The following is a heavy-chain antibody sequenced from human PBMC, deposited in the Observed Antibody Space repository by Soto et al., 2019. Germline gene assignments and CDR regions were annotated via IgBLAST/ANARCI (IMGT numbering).Heavy chain of an antibody. V-gene: IGHV3-23*01. CDR3: ATVGRANYFDN. CDR2: ISGGGINT. CDR1: GFTFSSYA. J-gene: IGHJ4*02. Sequence: PGGSLRLSCAASGFTFSSYALTWVRQAPGKGLEWVSVISGGGINTLYADSVKDRFTISRDNSKNTLYLQMNSLRADDTAVYYCATVGRANYFDNWRQGTLVTVSS.